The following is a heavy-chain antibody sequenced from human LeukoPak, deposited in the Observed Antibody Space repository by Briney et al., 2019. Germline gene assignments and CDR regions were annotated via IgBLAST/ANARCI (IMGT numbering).Heavy chain of an antibody. V-gene: IGHV3-48*01. CDR1: GFTFSSHG. D-gene: IGHD3-16*01. J-gene: IGHJ4*02. Sequence: GGSLRLSCVASGFTFSSHGMNWVRQAPGKGLEWVSYISSFSGTINYADSVKGRFTISRDNAKNSLYLQMNSLRAEDTAVYYCARDQGGVGYWGQGTLVTVSS. CDR2: ISSFSGTI. CDR3: ARDQGGVGY.